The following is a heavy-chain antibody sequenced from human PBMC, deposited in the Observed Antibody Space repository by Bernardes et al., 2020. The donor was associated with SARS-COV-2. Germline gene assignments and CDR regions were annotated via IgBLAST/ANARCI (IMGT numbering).Heavy chain of an antibody. CDR2: FHRGGST. CDR1: GYSINSGYY. CDR3: ARGYFRAPGAMLEMSFWFDP. Sequence: SETLSLTCAVSGYSINSGYYWGWIRQPPGKGLEWIGSFHRGGSTYYNPSLKSRVTISGDMSKNQFSLELNSLTAADSAVYYCARGYFRAPGAMLEMSFWFDPWGPGTLVAVSS. D-gene: IGHD2-2*01. V-gene: IGHV4-38-2*01. J-gene: IGHJ5*02.